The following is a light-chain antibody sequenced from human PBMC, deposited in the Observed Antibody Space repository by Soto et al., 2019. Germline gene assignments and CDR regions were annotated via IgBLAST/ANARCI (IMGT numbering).Light chain of an antibody. CDR1: QSIYEK. V-gene: IGKV3-15*01. J-gene: IGKJ4*01. CDR2: DAS. Sequence: EIVMTQSPATLSVSPGERVTLSCRASQSIYEKLAWYQQKPGQTPRLVIYDASTRATGTPGSFSGSGSGTEFTLTISSLQSEDFAVYYCQQYNRWPHTFGGGTKVDIK. CDR3: QQYNRWPHT.